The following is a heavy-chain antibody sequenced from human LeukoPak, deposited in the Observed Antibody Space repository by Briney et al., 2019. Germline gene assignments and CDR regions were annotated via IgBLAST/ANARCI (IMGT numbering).Heavy chain of an antibody. D-gene: IGHD1-1*01. CDR2: TYYRSKWYN. J-gene: IGHJ4*02. Sequence: PSQTLSLTCAISGDSVSSNSAAWNWIRQSPSRGLEWLGRTYYRSKWYNEYAASVGSRLTISVDTSNNQFSLQLNSVTPEDTAVYYCARDLLATTGYALGYWGQGTLVTVSS. CDR3: ARDLLATTGYALGY. CDR1: GDSVSSNSAA. V-gene: IGHV6-1*01.